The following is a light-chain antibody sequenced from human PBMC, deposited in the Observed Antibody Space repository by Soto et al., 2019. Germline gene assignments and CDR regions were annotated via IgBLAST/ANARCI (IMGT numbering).Light chain of an antibody. V-gene: IGKV3-11*01. CDR1: QSFSPY. Sequence: EVVLTQSPATLSLSPGERATLSRRASQSFSPYLAWYTQEPGQAPRLLIYDASNRATGIAARFSGSGSGTAFALTSSSREPEDCAVYYCQQRSNWPHLLGGGTKVEIK. CDR3: QQRSNWPHL. J-gene: IGKJ4*02. CDR2: DAS.